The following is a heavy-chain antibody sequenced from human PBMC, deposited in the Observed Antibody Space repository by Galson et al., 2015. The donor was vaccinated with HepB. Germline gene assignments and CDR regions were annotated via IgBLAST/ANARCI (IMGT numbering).Heavy chain of an antibody. D-gene: IGHD6-13*01. CDR3: ARAAAAGDAFDI. V-gene: IGHV1-69*13. CDR2: IIPIFGTA. Sequence: SVKVSCKASGGTFSSYAISWVRQAPGQGLEWMGGIIPIFGTANYAQKFQGRVTITADETTSTAYMELSSLRSEDTAVYYCARAAAAGDAFDIWGQGTMVTVSS. CDR1: GGTFSSYA. J-gene: IGHJ3*02.